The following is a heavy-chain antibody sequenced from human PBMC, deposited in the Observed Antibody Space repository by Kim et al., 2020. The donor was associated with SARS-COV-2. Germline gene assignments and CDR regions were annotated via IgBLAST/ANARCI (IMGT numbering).Heavy chain of an antibody. Sequence: YADSVKGRFTISRDNAKNYLYLQMYSLRAEDAAVYYCAKEWCVSSWYFDYWGQGTLVTVSS. D-gene: IGHD6-13*01. V-gene: IGHV3-9*01. CDR3: AKEWCVSSWYFDY. J-gene: IGHJ4*02.